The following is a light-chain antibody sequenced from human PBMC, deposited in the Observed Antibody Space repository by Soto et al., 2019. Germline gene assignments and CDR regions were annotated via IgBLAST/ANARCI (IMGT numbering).Light chain of an antibody. V-gene: IGLV1-47*01. CDR1: SYNIGTNY. CDR3: AAWDDSLSGPL. CDR2: SND. J-gene: IGLJ2*01. Sequence: QSVLTQSPSASGTPGQRVIISCSGTSYNIGTNYVYWYQELPGTAPKVLIYSNDKRPSGVPNRFSGSKSGTSASLAISGLRSEDEADYYCAAWDDSLSGPLFGGGTQLTVL.